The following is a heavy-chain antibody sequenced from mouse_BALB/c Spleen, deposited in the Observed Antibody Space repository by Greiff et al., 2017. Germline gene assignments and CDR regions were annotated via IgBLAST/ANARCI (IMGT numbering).Heavy chain of an antibody. CDR2: INPGSGGT. Sequence: QVQLQQSGAELVRPGTSVKVSCKASGYAFTNYLIEWVKQRPGQGLEWIGVINPGSGGTNYNEKFKVKATLTADKSSSTAYMQLSSLTSDDSAVYFCARGGDYGNYGAYWGQGTLVTVSA. CDR3: ARGGDYGNYGAY. D-gene: IGHD2-1*01. V-gene: IGHV1-54*03. CDR1: GYAFTNYL. J-gene: IGHJ3*01.